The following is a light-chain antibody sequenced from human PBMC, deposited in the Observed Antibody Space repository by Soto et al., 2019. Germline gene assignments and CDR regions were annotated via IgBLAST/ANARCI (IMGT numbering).Light chain of an antibody. J-gene: IGKJ3*01. CDR3: QQSYSTPT. Sequence: QLTQSPSSLSASVGARVTVTCRASQSISTYVNWYQQKAGKAPNLLIYDASSLYSGVPSRFIVSGSGTDFTLTLSTLQPEDFATDDCQQSYSTPTFGPGTKVDIK. CDR2: DAS. CDR1: QSISTY. V-gene: IGKV1-39*01.